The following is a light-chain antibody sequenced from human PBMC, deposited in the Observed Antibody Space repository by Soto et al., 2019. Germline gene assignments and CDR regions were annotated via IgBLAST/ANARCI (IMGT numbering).Light chain of an antibody. CDR3: SSYTGSNTLEV. CDR1: SSDVGGYNY. Sequence: QSVLTQPASVSGSPGQSITISCTGTSSDVGGYNYVSWYQQHPGKAHKLMIYDVTNRPSGVSNRFSGSKSGNTASLTISGLQAEDEADYYCSSYTGSNTLEVFGTGTKVTVL. CDR2: DVT. J-gene: IGLJ1*01. V-gene: IGLV2-14*03.